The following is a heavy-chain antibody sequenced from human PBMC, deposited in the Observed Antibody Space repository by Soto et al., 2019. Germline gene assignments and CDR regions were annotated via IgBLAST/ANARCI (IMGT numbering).Heavy chain of an antibody. CDR3: TRGGAVGITMVRGVIGYYGMDV. V-gene: IGHV4-34*01. CDR2: INHSGST. CDR1: GGSFSGYY. Sequence: SETLSLTCAVYGGSFSGYYWSWIRQPPGKGLEWIGEINHSGSTNYNPSLKSRVTISVDTSKNQFSLKLSSVTAADTAVYYCTRGGAVGITMVRGVIGYYGMDVWGQGTTVTVSS. J-gene: IGHJ6*02. D-gene: IGHD3-10*01.